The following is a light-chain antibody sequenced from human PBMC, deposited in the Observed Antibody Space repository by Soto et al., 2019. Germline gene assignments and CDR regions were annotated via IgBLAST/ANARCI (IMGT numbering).Light chain of an antibody. CDR2: GAS. CDR1: QSVSSSY. V-gene: IGKV3-20*01. Sequence: EIVLTQSPGTLSLSPGERATLSCRASQSVSSSYLAWYQQKPGQAPRLLIYGASSRATGIPDRFSGSGSGTDFTLTISRLEPEDFAVYYCQQYPRRLQDYTFGLGTKLEIK. CDR3: QQYPRRLQDYT. J-gene: IGKJ2*01.